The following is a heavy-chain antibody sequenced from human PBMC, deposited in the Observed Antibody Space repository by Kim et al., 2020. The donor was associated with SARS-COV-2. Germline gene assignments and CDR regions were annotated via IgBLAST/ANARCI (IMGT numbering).Heavy chain of an antibody. CDR1: GFTFSSYW. D-gene: IGHD1-7*01. Sequence: GGSLRLSCAASGFTFSSYWMSWVRQAPGKGLEWVANIKQDGSEKYYVDSVKGRFTISRDNAKNSLYLQMNSLRAEDTAVYYCARKSGTTVEGFDYWGQGTLVTVSS. V-gene: IGHV3-7*03. CDR2: IKQDGSEK. CDR3: ARKSGTTVEGFDY. J-gene: IGHJ4*02.